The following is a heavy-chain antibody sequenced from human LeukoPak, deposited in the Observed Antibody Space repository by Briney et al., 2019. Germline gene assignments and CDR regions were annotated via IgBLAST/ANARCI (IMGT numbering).Heavy chain of an antibody. V-gene: IGHV1-69*13. Sequence: ASVKVSCKASGGTFSSYAISWVRQAPGQGLEWMGGIIPIFGTANYAQKFQGRVTITADESTSTAYMELSSLRSEDTAVYYCARDAPGGSGWSPNWFDPWGQGTLVTVSS. CDR1: GGTFSSYA. D-gene: IGHD6-19*01. CDR3: ARDAPGGSGWSPNWFDP. J-gene: IGHJ5*02. CDR2: IIPIFGTA.